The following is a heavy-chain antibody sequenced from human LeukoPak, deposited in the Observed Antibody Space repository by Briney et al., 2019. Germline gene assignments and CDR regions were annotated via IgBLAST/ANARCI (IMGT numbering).Heavy chain of an antibody. CDR3: ARESYYGSGSYYKDGYFDY. V-gene: IGHV4-59*01. Sequence: SETLSLTCTVSGGSISSYYWSWIRQPPGKGLEWIGYIYYSGSTNYNPSLKSRVTISVDTSKNQFSLKLSSVTAADTAVYYCARESYYGSGSYYKDGYFDYWGQGTLVTVSS. CDR2: IYYSGST. CDR1: GGSISSYY. J-gene: IGHJ4*02. D-gene: IGHD3-10*01.